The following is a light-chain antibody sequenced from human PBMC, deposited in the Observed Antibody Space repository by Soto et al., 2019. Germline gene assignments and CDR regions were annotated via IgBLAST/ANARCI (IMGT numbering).Light chain of an antibody. CDR2: DAS. J-gene: IGKJ5*01. CDR1: QGIRNH. V-gene: IGKV1-17*03. Sequence: DIHMTQSPSAISASVGHMFTITCRASQGIRNHLVWFQQRPGKVPKRLIYDASSLQTGVPSRLSGSGSGTDLTITISSMQTEDFETYYCLQHTNFTLTFGQGTRLEIK. CDR3: LQHTNFTLT.